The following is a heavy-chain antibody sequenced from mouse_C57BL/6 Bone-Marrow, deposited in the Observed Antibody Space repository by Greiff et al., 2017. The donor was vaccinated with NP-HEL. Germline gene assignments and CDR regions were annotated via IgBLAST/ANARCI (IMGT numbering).Heavy chain of an antibody. CDR2: IDPENGDT. D-gene: IGHD2-3*01. Sequence: VQLQQSGAELVRPGASVKLSCTASGFNIKGDYMHWVKQRPEQGLEWIGWIDPENGDTEYASKFQGKATITADTSSNTAYLQLSSLTSEDTAVYYCTTGYDLYYYAMDYWGQGTSVTVSS. CDR1: GFNIKGDY. V-gene: IGHV14-4*01. CDR3: TTGYDLYYYAMDY. J-gene: IGHJ4*01.